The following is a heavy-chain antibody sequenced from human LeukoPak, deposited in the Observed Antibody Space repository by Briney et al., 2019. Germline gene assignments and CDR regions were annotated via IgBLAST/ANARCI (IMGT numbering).Heavy chain of an antibody. Sequence: SETLSLTCTVSGGSISSSSYYWGWIRQPPGKGLEWIGSIYYSGSTYYNPSLKSRVSMSVDTSKNQFSLKLSSVTAADTAVFYCARENSGSYREFDYWGQGTLVTVSS. CDR3: ARENSGSYREFDY. CDR1: GGSISSSSYY. CDR2: IYYSGST. V-gene: IGHV4-39*07. J-gene: IGHJ4*02. D-gene: IGHD1-26*01.